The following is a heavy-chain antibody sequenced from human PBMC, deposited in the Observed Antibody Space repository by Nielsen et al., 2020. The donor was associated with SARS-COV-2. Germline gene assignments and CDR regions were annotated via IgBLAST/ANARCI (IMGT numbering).Heavy chain of an antibody. Sequence: GESLKISCAASGFTFSSYGMHWVRQAPGKGLEWVAVISYDGSNKYYADSVKGRFTISRDNSKNTLYPQMNSLRAEDTAVYYCARAMYWLDYWGQGSLVTVSS. CDR1: GFTFSSYG. J-gene: IGHJ4*02. CDR2: ISYDGSNK. V-gene: IGHV3-30*03. CDR3: ARAMYWLDY. D-gene: IGHD2-8*02.